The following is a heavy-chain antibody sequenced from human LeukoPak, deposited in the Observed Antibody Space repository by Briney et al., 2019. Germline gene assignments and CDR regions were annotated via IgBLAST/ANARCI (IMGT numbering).Heavy chain of an antibody. V-gene: IGHV1-69*05. D-gene: IGHD5-12*01. J-gene: IGHJ5*02. CDR3: ATSMVATSKVIA. CDR1: GGTFSSYA. CDR2: IIPIFGTA. Sequence: SVKVSCKASGGTFSSYAISWVRQAPGQGLEWMGGIIPIFGTANYAQKFQGRVTITTDESTSTAYMELSSLRSEDTAVYYCATSMVATSKVIAWGQGTLVTVSS.